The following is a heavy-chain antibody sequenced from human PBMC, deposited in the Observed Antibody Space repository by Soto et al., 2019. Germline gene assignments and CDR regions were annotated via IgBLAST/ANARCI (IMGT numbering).Heavy chain of an antibody. D-gene: IGHD6-13*01. Sequence: SETLSLTCTVSGGSISSYYWSWIRQPPGKGLEWIGYIYYSGSTNYNPSLESRVTISIDTSKNQFSLKLSSVTAADTAVYYCALASAGTPAYWGQGTLVTVSS. CDR1: GGSISSYY. J-gene: IGHJ4*02. CDR2: IYYSGST. V-gene: IGHV4-59*08. CDR3: ALASAGTPAY.